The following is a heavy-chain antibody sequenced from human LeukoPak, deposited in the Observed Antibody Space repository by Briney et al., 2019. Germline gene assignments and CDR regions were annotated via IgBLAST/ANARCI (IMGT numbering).Heavy chain of an antibody. CDR2: INSDGSST. D-gene: IGHD3-9*01. CDR1: GFTFSSYW. Sequence: PGGSLRLSCAASGFTFSSYWMHWVRQAPGKGLVWVSRINSDGSSTSYADSVKGRFTISRDNAKNTLYLQMNSLRAEDTAVYYCARDVLRYFDEGGMGAFDIWGQGTMVTVSS. V-gene: IGHV3-74*01. CDR3: ARDVLRYFDEGGMGAFDI. J-gene: IGHJ3*02.